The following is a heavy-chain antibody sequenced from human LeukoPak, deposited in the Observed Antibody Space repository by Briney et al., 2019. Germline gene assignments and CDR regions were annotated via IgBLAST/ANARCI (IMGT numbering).Heavy chain of an antibody. J-gene: IGHJ4*02. Sequence: PGGSLRLSCAASGFIFSHYGMHWVRQAPGKGLEWVAVIQNDASTEIFADSVKGRFTISRDNSKNTVFLQMNSLRVEDTAVYYCARELSQIVWGGLDYGGQGTLVSVSS. D-gene: IGHD2-21*01. CDR1: GFIFSHYG. V-gene: IGHV3-33*05. CDR2: IQNDASTE. CDR3: ARELSQIVWGGLDY.